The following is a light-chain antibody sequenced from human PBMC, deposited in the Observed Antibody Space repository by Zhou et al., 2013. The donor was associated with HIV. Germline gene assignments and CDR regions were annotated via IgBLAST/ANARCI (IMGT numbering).Light chain of an antibody. CDR2: AAS. CDR3: LQHNSYPWT. V-gene: IGKV1-17*01. CDR1: QGITND. J-gene: IGKJ1*01. Sequence: DIQVTQSPSSVSAIVGDRVTITCRASQGITNDLGWYQQKPGKAPKRLIYAASKLQSGVPARFSGSGSGTEFTLTISSLQPEDFAIYYCLQHNSYPWTFGQGTKVEI.